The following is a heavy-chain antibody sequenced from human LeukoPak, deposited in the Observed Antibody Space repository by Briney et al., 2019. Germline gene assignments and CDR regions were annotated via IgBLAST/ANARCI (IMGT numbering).Heavy chain of an antibody. CDR3: ARVVRYSSSSPGNYYYYMDV. Sequence: PSQTLSLTCTVSGGSISSGSYYWSWSRQTAGKGLEWIGRSYRSGSTNYNPSLKSRVTISVDTSKNQFSLKLSSVTAADTAVYYCARVVRYSSSSPGNYYYYMDVWGKGTTVTVSS. CDR1: GGSISSGSYY. CDR2: SYRSGST. V-gene: IGHV4-61*02. J-gene: IGHJ6*03. D-gene: IGHD6-6*01.